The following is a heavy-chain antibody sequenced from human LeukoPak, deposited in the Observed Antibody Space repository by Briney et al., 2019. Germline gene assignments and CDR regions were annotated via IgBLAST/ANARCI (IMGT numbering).Heavy chain of an antibody. V-gene: IGHV3-21*01. Sequence: PGGSLRLSCAASGFTFSSYNMNWVRQAPGKGLEWVSSISGSTTYIYYADSVKGRFTISRDNAKNSLYLQMNSLSAEDTAVYYCARGADTGYSSDSWGQGTLVTVSS. CDR1: GFTFSSYN. CDR2: ISGSTTYI. D-gene: IGHD6-19*01. J-gene: IGHJ5*02. CDR3: ARGADTGYSSDS.